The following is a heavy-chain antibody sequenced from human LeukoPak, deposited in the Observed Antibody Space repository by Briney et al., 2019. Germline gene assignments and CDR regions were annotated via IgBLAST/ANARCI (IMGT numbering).Heavy chain of an antibody. Sequence: GGSLRLSCAASGFTFSSYGMHWVRQAPGKGLEWVAVIWYDGSNKYYADSVKGRFTISRDNSKNTLYLQMNSLRAEDTAVYYCARDRGYYDSSGYYDYWGQGTLVTVSS. CDR1: GFTFSSYG. CDR2: IWYDGSNK. CDR3: ARDRGYYDSSGYYDY. V-gene: IGHV3-33*01. D-gene: IGHD3-22*01. J-gene: IGHJ4*02.